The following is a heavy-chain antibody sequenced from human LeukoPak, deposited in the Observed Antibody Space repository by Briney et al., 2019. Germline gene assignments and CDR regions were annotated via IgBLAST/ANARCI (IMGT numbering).Heavy chain of an antibody. CDR1: GFTFSSYG. V-gene: IGHV3-30*02. D-gene: IGHD6-13*01. Sequence: GGSLRLSCAASGFTFSSYGMHWVRQAPGKGLEWVAFIRYDGSNKYYADSVKGRFTISRDDSKNTLYLQMNSLRAEDTAVYYCAKDTAYSSSWYFFDYWGQGTLVTVSS. J-gene: IGHJ4*02. CDR2: IRYDGSNK. CDR3: AKDTAYSSSWYFFDY.